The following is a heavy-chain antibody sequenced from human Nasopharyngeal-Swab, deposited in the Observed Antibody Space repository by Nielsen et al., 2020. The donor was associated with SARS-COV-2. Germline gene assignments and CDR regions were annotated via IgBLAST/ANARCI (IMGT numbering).Heavy chain of an antibody. CDR2: IYYSGST. J-gene: IGHJ6*02. V-gene: IGHV4-39*01. D-gene: IGHD6-19*01. CDR3: ASRLGYSSGWVPLGYYYYGMDV. Sequence: SETLSLTCTVSGGSISSSSYYWGWIRQPPGKGLEWIGSIYYSGSTYYNPSLKSRVTISVDTSKNQFSLKLSSVTAADTAVYYCASRLGYSSGWVPLGYYYYGMDVWGQGTTVTVSS. CDR1: GGSISSSSYY.